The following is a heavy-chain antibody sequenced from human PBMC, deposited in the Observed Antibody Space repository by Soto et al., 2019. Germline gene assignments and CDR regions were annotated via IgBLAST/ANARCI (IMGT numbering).Heavy chain of an antibody. CDR3: ARQDATETDY. Sequence: SETLSLTCTVSGGSISSSSYYWGWIRQPPGKGLEWIGSIYYSGSTYYNQSLKSRVTISVDTSKNQFSLKLSSVTAADTAVYYCARQDATETDYWGQGTLVTVSS. J-gene: IGHJ4*02. V-gene: IGHV4-39*01. CDR1: GGSISSSSYY. CDR2: IYYSGST.